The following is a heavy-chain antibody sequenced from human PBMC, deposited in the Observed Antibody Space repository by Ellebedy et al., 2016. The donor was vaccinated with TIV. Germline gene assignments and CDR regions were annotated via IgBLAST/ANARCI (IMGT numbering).Heavy chain of an antibody. CDR3: AREIFDSSGSFDY. Sequence: GESLKISXAVSGFTISPNYMNWVRQAPGKGLEWVSVIYSDDTTYYADSVKGRFTISRDTSKNTVDLQMNSLRAEDTAVYYCAREIFDSSGSFDYWGQGTLVTVSS. D-gene: IGHD3-22*01. CDR2: IYSDDTT. J-gene: IGHJ4*02. CDR1: GFTISPNY. V-gene: IGHV3-66*01.